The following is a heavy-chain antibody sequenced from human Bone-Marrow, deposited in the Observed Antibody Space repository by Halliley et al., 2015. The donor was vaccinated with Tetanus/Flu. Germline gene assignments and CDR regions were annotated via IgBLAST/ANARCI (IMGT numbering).Heavy chain of an antibody. CDR3: ARHGDDSGSYLYYFYGMDV. Sequence: QLVQSGAEVKKPGESLKISCKASGYTFTNYWIDWVRQMPGKGLEWMGIIYPGDSDARYSPSFEGQITISADNSIGTAYLQLRSLKASDTAMYYCARHGDDSGSYLYYFYGMDVWGQGTTVTVSS. V-gene: IGHV5-51*01. CDR2: IYPGDSDA. J-gene: IGHJ6*02. CDR1: GYTFTNYW. D-gene: IGHD3-16*02.